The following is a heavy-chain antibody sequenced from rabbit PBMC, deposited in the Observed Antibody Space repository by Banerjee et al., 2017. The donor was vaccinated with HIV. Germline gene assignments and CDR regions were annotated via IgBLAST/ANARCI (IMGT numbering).Heavy chain of an antibody. CDR3: ARGYTSDWTFNL. CDR1: GFSLSSYG. CDR2: IVSGQGST. Sequence: QEQLKETGGGLVQPGGSLTLSCTASGFSLSSYGVSWVRQAPGKGLEWIGTIVSGQGSTDYASWVNGRFTISSDNVQNTVDLQMNSLTAVDRATYFCARGYTSDWTFNLWGPGTL. V-gene: IGHV1S47*01. J-gene: IGHJ4*01. D-gene: IGHD4-1*01.